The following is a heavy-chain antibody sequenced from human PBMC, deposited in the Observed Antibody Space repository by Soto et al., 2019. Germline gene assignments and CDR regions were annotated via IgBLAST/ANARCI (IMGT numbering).Heavy chain of an antibody. V-gene: IGHV1-46*03. J-gene: IGHJ4*02. D-gene: IGHD3-3*01. Sequence: QVQLVQSGAEVKKPGASVKVSCKASGYTFTSYYMHWVRQAPGQGLEWMGIINPSGGSTSYAQKFQGRVTITRDTSPSTVYMELSSLRSADTAVYYCARDRSVFFGTTRRWFAYWGQGTLVTVSS. CDR2: INPSGGST. CDR3: ARDRSVFFGTTRRWFAY. CDR1: GYTFTSYY.